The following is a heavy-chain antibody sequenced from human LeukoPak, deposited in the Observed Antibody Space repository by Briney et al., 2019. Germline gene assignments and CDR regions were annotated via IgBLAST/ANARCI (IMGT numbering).Heavy chain of an antibody. CDR1: GGSFSGYY. Sequence: SETLSLTCAVYGGSFSGYYWSWIRQPPGKGLEWIGEINHSGSTNYNPSLKGRVTISVDTSKNQFSLKLSSVTAADTAVYYCARGLSAIVHWGQGTLVTVSS. D-gene: IGHD2-21*02. J-gene: IGHJ4*02. CDR2: INHSGST. V-gene: IGHV4-34*01. CDR3: ARGLSAIVH.